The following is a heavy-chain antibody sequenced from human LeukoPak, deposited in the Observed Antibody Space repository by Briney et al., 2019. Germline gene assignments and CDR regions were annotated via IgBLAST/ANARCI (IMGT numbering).Heavy chain of an antibody. CDR1: GYTFTGYY. J-gene: IGHJ4*02. CDR3: ARGTSAWEFGGLDY. CDR2: INPNSGGT. V-gene: IGHV1-2*02. Sequence: ASVKVSCKASGYTFTGYYMHWVRQAPGQGLEWMGWINPNSGGTNYAQRFQGRVTMTRDTSISTAYMELSRLRSDDTAVYYCARGTSAWEFGGLDYWGQGTLVTVSS. D-gene: IGHD1-26*01.